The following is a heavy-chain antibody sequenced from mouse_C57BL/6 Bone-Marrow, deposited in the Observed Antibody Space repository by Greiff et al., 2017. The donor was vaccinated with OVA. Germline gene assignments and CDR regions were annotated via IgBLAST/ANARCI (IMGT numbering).Heavy chain of an antibody. J-gene: IGHJ3*01. V-gene: IGHV1-61*01. CDR1: GYTFTSYW. Sequence: VKLQQPGAELVRPGSSVKLSCKASGYTFTSYWMDWVKQRPGQGLEWIGNIYPSDSETHYNQKFKDKATLTVDKSSSTAYMQLSSLTSEDSAVYYCARPDGYYVSWFAYWGQGTLVTVSA. CDR3: ARPDGYYVSWFAY. CDR2: IYPSDSET. D-gene: IGHD2-3*01.